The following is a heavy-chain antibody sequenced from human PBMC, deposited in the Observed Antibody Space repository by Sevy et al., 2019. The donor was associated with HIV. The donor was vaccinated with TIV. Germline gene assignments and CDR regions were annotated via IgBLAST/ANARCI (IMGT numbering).Heavy chain of an antibody. V-gene: IGHV3-23*01. CDR1: GFTFSSYA. CDR3: AKDQIAAPGGLDY. CDR2: ISGSGGST. J-gene: IGHJ4*02. Sequence: GGSLRLSCAASGFTFSSYAMSWVRQAPGKGLEWVSGISGSGGSTYYANSVKGRFTISRNNSKNTRYLQMNSLRAEDTAVYYCAKDQIAAPGGLDYWGQGTLVTVSS. D-gene: IGHD6-13*01.